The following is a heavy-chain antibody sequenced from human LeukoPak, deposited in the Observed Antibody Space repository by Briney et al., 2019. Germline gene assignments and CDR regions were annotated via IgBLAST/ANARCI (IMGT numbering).Heavy chain of an antibody. V-gene: IGHV4-39*01. J-gene: IGHJ4*02. CDR1: GGSISSSSYY. CDR3: ARQPSSWFTAFDS. D-gene: IGHD6-13*01. CDR2: IYYSGST. Sequence: SETLSLTCTVSGGSISSSSYYWGWIRQPPGKGLEWIGSIYYSGSTYYNPSLKSRVTISVDTSKNQFSLKLSSVTAADTAVYYCARQPSSWFTAFDSWGQGTLVTVSS.